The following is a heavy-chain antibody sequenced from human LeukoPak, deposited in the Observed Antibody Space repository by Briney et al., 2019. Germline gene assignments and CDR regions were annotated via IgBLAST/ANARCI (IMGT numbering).Heavy chain of an antibody. Sequence: SETLSLTCAVYGGSFSGYYWSWIRQPPGKGLEWIGEINHSGSTNYNPSHKSRVTISVDTSKNQFSLKLSSVTAADTAVYYCAREGSLSGHLDYWGQGTLVTVSS. CDR3: AREGSLSGHLDY. V-gene: IGHV4-34*01. CDR1: GGSFSGYY. J-gene: IGHJ4*02. CDR2: INHSGST. D-gene: IGHD2-15*01.